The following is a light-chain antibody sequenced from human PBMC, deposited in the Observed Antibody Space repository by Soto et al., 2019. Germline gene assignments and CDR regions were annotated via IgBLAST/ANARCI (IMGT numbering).Light chain of an antibody. CDR2: AAS. J-gene: IGKJ2*01. CDR3: QQSDSSPT. CDR1: QSITNY. V-gene: IGKV1-39*01. Sequence: DIQMTQSPSSLSASIGDRVTITCRASQSITNYLNWYQQTPGKAPKLLIYAASSLQDGAPARFSGSGSGTDFTLTISSLQPEDFATYYCQQSDSSPTFGQGTKVDIK.